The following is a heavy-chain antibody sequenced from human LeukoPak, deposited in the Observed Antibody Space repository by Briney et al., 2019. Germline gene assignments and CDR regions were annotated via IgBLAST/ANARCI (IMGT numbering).Heavy chain of an antibody. CDR1: GFTFSNYD. J-gene: IGHJ4*02. Sequence: GGSLRLSCAASGFTFSNYDMHWVRQATGKGLEWVSAIDTAGDTYYPDSVKGRFTISRDNAKNSLYLQMNSLRAEDTAVYYCARDRKEDPLGWFGALDYWGQGTLVTVSS. D-gene: IGHD3-10*01. CDR3: ARDRKEDPLGWFGALDY. CDR2: IDTAGDT. V-gene: IGHV3-13*01.